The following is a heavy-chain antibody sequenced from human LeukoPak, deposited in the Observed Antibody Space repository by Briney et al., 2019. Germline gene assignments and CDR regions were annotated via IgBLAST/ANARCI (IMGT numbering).Heavy chain of an antibody. CDR1: GFTFSSYS. V-gene: IGHV3-21*01. CDR3: ASLTTVTTNFQH. D-gene: IGHD4-17*01. Sequence: GGSLRLSCAASGFTFSSYSMNWVRQTPGKGLEWVSSISSSSSYIYYADSVKGRFTISRDNAKNSLYLQMNGLRAEDTAVYYCASLTTVTTNFQHWGQGTLVTVSS. J-gene: IGHJ1*01. CDR2: ISSSSSYI.